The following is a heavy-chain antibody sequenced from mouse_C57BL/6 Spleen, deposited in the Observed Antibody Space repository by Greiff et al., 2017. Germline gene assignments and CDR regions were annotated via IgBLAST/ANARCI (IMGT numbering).Heavy chain of an antibody. D-gene: IGHD1-1*01. J-gene: IGHJ4*01. Sequence: DVKLQESGAELVRPGASVKLSCTASGFNITDYYMHWVKQRPVQGLEWIGWIDPANGDTEYAQKFQGKATITVDTSSNTAYLQLSSLTSEDTAVYYCTTNTVVASYYSMDYWGQGTSVTGSS. CDR3: TTNTVVASYYSMDY. V-gene: IGHV14-4*01. CDR1: GFNITDYY. CDR2: IDPANGDT.